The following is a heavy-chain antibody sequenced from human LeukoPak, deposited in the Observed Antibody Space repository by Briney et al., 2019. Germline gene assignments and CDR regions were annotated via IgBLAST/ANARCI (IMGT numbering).Heavy chain of an antibody. J-gene: IGHJ4*02. Sequence: GGSLRLSCAASGFTFSNAWMSWVRQAPGKGLEWVSAISGSGGSTHYADSVKGRFTISRDNSKNTLYLQMNSLRAEDTAVYYCAKAELRWLRIPLGYWGQGTLVTVSS. D-gene: IGHD5-24*01. V-gene: IGHV3-23*01. CDR2: ISGSGGST. CDR3: AKAELRWLRIPLGY. CDR1: GFTFSNAW.